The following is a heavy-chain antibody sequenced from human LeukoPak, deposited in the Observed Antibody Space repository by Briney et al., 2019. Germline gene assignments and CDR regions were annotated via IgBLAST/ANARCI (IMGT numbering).Heavy chain of an antibody. CDR1: GFTFSSYG. CDR2: ISYDGSNK. J-gene: IGHJ4*02. D-gene: IGHD1-26*01. V-gene: IGHV3-30*18. Sequence: GRSLRLSCAASGFTFSSYGMHWVRQAPGKGLEWVAVISYDGSNKYYADSVKGRFTISRDNSKNTLYLQMNSLRAEDTAVYYCAKPTVGATYYFDYRGQGTLVTVSS. CDR3: AKPTVGATYYFDY.